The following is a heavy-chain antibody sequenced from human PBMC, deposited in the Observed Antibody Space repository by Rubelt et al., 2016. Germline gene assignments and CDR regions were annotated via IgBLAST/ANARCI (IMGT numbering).Heavy chain of an antibody. Sequence: QLQLQESGPGLVKPSETLSLTCTVSGGSISSSSYYWGWIRQPPGKGLEWIGSFYYTGSTFYNPSLKRRVTISVDTSNNPFSLKLSSVTAADTAVYYCARDSFGYDYWCLGTLVTVSS. CDR1: GGSISSSSYY. CDR3: ARDSFGYDY. V-gene: IGHV4-39*07. D-gene: IGHD3-22*01. CDR2: FYYTGST. J-gene: IGHJ4*02.